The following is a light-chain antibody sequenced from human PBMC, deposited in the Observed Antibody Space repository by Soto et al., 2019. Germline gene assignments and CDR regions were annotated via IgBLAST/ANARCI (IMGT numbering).Light chain of an antibody. CDR3: AAWDDSLSGYG. Sequence: QSVLTQPPSASGTPGHRVTIACSGSSSNIGSYYVYWYQQLPGTAPKLLIYSNNQRPSGVPDRFSGSKSDTSASLAISGLRSEDEADYYCAAWDDSLSGYGFGTGTKLTVL. CDR2: SNN. J-gene: IGLJ1*01. CDR1: SSNIGSYY. V-gene: IGLV1-47*01.